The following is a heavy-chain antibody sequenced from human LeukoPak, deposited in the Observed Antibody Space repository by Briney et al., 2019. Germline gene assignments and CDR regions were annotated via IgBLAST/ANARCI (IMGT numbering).Heavy chain of an antibody. CDR1: GFTFSSYE. J-gene: IGHJ4*02. Sequence: GGSLRLSCGASGFTFSSYEMNWVRQAPGKGLEWVSYTSSSGSPIYYADSVKGRFTISRDNAKNSLYLQMNSLRAEDTAIYYCVLRGAVAAADFWGQGTLVTVSS. CDR2: TSSSGSPI. CDR3: VLRGAVAAADF. V-gene: IGHV3-48*03. D-gene: IGHD6-19*01.